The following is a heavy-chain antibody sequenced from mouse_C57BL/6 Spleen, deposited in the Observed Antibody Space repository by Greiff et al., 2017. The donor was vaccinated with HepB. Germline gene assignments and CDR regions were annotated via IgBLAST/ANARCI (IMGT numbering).Heavy chain of an antibody. J-gene: IGHJ1*03. CDR2: IYPGSGST. V-gene: IGHV1-55*01. Sequence: VQLQQPGAELVNPGASVKMSCNASVYTFPSYWTTWVMQRPGQGLEWIGDIYPGSGSTNYNEKFKSKATLTVDTSSSTAYMQLSSLTSEDSAVYYCARVSITTVVARYIGVWGTGTTVTVSS. CDR3: ARVSITTVVARYIGV. CDR1: VYTFPSYW. D-gene: IGHD1-1*01.